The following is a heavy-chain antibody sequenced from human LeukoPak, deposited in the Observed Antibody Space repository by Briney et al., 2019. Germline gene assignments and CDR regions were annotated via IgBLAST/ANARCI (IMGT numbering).Heavy chain of an antibody. V-gene: IGHV4-39*01. Sequence: PSQTLSLTCTVSGGSISSGGYYWSWIRQLPGKGLEWIGSIYYSGYTYHNPSLESRVTMSVDTSKNQFSLKLTSVTAADTAVYYCATSGPGYYYGMDVWGQGTTVTVSS. CDR2: IYYSGYT. CDR1: GGSISSGGYY. J-gene: IGHJ6*02. CDR3: ATSGPGYYYGMDV. D-gene: IGHD2-15*01.